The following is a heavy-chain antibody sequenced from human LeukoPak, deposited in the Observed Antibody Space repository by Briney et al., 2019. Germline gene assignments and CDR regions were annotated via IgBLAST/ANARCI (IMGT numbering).Heavy chain of an antibody. CDR1: GGSISSGGYS. D-gene: IGHD2-2*01. CDR2: IYHSGST. Sequence: SETLSLTCAVSGGSISSGGYSWSWIRQPPGEGLEWIGYIYHSGSTYYNPSLKSRVTISVDRSKNQFSLKLSSVTAADTAVYYCARGPVVPAATGRFDPWGQGTLVTVSS. V-gene: IGHV4-30-2*01. CDR3: ARGPVVPAATGRFDP. J-gene: IGHJ5*02.